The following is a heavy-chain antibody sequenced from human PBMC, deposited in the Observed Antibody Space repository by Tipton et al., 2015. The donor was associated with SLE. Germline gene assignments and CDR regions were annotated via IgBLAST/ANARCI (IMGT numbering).Heavy chain of an antibody. CDR2: IYYSGST. J-gene: IGHJ4*02. Sequence: TLSFTCTVSGGSISSYYWSWIRQPPGKGLEWIGYIYYSGSTNYNPSLKSRVTISVDTSKNQFSLKLSSVTAADTAVYYCARVPPYGGVDYWGQGTLVTVSS. V-gene: IGHV4-59*01. CDR3: ARVPPYGGVDY. CDR1: GGSISSYY. D-gene: IGHD3-10*01.